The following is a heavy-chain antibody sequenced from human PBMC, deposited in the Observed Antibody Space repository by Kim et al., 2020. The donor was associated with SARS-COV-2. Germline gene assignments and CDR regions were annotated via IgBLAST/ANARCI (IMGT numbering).Heavy chain of an antibody. J-gene: IGHJ4*02. CDR2: T. V-gene: IGHV4-59*01. Sequence: TNYNPSLKSRVTISVDTSKNQFSLKLSSVTAADTAVYYCATSADPYYFDYWGQGTLVTVSS. CDR3: ATSADPYYFDY.